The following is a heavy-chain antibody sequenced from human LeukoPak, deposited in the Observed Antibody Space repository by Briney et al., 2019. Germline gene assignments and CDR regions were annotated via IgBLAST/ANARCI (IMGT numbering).Heavy chain of an antibody. CDR2: IYSGGST. Sequence: GGSLRLSCAASGFTVRSNYMSWVRQAPGKGLEWVSVIYSGGSTYYADSVKGRFTISRDNSKNTLYLQMNSLRAEDTAVYYCARGPKSYYYYYYYGMDVWGQGTTVTVSS. J-gene: IGHJ6*02. V-gene: IGHV3-53*01. CDR1: GFTVRSNY. D-gene: IGHD2/OR15-2a*01. CDR3: ARGPKSYYYYYYYGMDV.